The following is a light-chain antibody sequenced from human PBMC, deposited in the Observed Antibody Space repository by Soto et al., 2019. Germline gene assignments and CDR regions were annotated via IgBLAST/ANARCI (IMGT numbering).Light chain of an antibody. V-gene: IGKV1-27*01. J-gene: IGKJ4*01. CDR2: AAS. CDR3: QKYTNVPA. CDR1: QGISNY. Sequence: DIPMTQSPSSLSASVGDRVTITCRASQGISNYLAWYQQIPGKVPKLLISAASTLQSGVPSRFSGSGSGTAFTLTISSLQPDDVATYYCQKYTNVPAFGGGTKVEIK.